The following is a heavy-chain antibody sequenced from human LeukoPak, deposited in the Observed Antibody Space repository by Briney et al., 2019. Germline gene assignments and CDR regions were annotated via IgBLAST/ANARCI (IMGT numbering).Heavy chain of an antibody. CDR3: ARFGEFYYGMDV. V-gene: IGHV1-46*01. CDR1: GYTFTSYY. J-gene: IGHJ6*02. CDR2: INPNSGNT. Sequence: GASVRVPCKASGYTFTSYYMHWVRQAPGQGLEWMGIINPNSGNTGYAQKFQGRVTMTRNTSISTAYMELSSLRSEDTAVYYCARFGEFYYGMDVWGQGTTVTVSS. D-gene: IGHD3-10*01.